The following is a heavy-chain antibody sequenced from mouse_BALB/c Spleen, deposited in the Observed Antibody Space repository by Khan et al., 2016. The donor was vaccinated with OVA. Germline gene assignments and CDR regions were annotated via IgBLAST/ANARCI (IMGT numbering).Heavy chain of an antibody. CDR1: GYSITSDYA. J-gene: IGHJ2*01. V-gene: IGHV3-2*02. Sequence: EVELVESGPGLVKPSQSLSLTCTVTGYSITSDYAWNWIRQFPENKLEWLGFISYSGNTNYNPSLKSRISITRDTSKNQLFLQLNSVTTEDTATYYCARICGGDFDYWGQGTTLTVSS. CDR3: ARICGGDFDY. CDR2: ISYSGNT.